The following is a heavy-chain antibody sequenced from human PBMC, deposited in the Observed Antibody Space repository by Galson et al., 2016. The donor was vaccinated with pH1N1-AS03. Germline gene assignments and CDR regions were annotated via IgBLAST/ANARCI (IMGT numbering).Heavy chain of an antibody. J-gene: IGHJ6*02. Sequence: SVKVSCKASGATFSTSTVSWVRQAPGQGLEWMGGIIPISGTGSYAQKFQGRVTITADESTSTAYMELSSLRSEDTAVYYCARTSNCDPADYYYYGIGVWGQGTTVTVSS. CDR1: GATFSTST. V-gene: IGHV1-69*13. CDR2: IIPISGTG. D-gene: IGHD4-11*01. CDR3: ARTSNCDPADYYYYGIGV.